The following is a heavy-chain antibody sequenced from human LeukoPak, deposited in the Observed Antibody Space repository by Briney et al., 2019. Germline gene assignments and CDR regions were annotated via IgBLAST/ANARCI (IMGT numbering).Heavy chain of an antibody. CDR2: IHYSGTT. CDR1: GGSISTYY. V-gene: IGHV4-59*08. Sequence: SETLSLTCTVSGGSISTYYWSWIRQPPGKGLEWIGYIHYSGTTNYNPSLKNRVTISLDTSENQFSLNLSSVTAADTAVYYCARMGGYSGYATHWGQGTLVTVSS. D-gene: IGHD5-12*01. J-gene: IGHJ4*02. CDR3: ARMGGYSGYATH.